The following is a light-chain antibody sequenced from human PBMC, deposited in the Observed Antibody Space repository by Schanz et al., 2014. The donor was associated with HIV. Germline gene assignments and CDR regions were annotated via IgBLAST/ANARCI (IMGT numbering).Light chain of an antibody. CDR3: QQYSYFST. J-gene: IGKJ1*01. Sequence: AIRITQSPSSLSASTGDRVTITCRASQDITSYLAWYQQKPGKAPKLLIYAASTLVSGVPSRFNGSGSGTDFTLTISCLQPDDFATYYCQQYSYFSTFGQGTKVEIK. V-gene: IGKV1-8*01. CDR2: AAS. CDR1: QDITSY.